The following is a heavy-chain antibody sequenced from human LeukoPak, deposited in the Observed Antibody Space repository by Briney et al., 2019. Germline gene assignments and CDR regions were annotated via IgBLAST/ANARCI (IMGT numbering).Heavy chain of an antibody. CDR2: INHSGGT. J-gene: IGHJ6*02. D-gene: IGHD2-15*01. Sequence: SETLFLTCTVYGGSFGAYYWSWIRQPPGKGLEWIGQINHSGGTNYNPSLKSRVTISVDSSKDQFSLKLTSVTAADTAVYYCARGRLAPRSGGGRDYYYGMDVWGQGTTVTVSS. CDR3: ARGRLAPRSGGGRDYYYGMDV. V-gene: IGHV4-34*01. CDR1: GGSFGAYY.